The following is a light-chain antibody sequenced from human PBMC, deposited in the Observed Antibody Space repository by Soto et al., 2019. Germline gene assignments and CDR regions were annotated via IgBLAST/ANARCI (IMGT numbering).Light chain of an antibody. Sequence: DIQMTQSPSTLSASVGASVTVTCRASHSISSWLAWFQQKPGKAPRLLIYTASSLESGVPSRFSGSGSGTEFTLTITSLQPDDFATYYCLQYYSYPYTFGQGTKLENK. J-gene: IGKJ2*01. V-gene: IGKV1-5*03. CDR2: TAS. CDR1: HSISSW. CDR3: LQYYSYPYT.